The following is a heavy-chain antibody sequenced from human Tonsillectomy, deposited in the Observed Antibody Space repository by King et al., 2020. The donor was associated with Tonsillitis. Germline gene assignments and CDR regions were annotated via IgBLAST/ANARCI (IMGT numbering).Heavy chain of an antibody. J-gene: IGHJ3*01. CDR1: GFTVSSNY. CDR2: LYSVGTT. CDR3: VGFRGSL. D-gene: IGHD1-26*01. Sequence: VQLVESGGGLIQPGGSLRLSCAASGFTVSSNYMSWVRQAPGKGLEWGSVLYSVGTTFYADSVKGRFTIPRDNSKNTLYLQMDRLGAEDTAAYYCVGFRGSLRGQGTRVTVSS. V-gene: IGHV3-53*01.